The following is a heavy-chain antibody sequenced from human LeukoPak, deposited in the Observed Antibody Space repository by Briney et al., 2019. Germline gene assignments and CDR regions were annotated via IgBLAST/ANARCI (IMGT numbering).Heavy chain of an antibody. Sequence: GGSLRLSCAASGFTFSSYGMHWVRQAPGKGLEWVAVIWYDGSNKYYADSVKGRFIISRDNSKNTLYLQMNSLRAEDTAVYYCAKDNGDYYFDYWGQGTLVTVSS. CDR1: GFTFSSYG. CDR2: IWYDGSNK. J-gene: IGHJ4*02. CDR3: AKDNGDYYFDY. D-gene: IGHD4-17*01. V-gene: IGHV3-33*06.